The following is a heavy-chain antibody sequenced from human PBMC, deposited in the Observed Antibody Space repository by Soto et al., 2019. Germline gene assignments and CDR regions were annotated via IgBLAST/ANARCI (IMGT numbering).Heavy chain of an antibody. V-gene: IGHV3-23*01. Sequence: GGSLRLSCAASGFTFSGYAMSWVRQAPGKGLEWVSAISGSGGSTYYADSVKGRFTISRDNSKNTLYLQMNSLRAEDTAVYYCAKPRGYCSGGSCYSGGGPFDYWGQGTLVTVSS. J-gene: IGHJ4*02. CDR1: GFTFSGYA. CDR3: AKPRGYCSGGSCYSGGGPFDY. D-gene: IGHD2-15*01. CDR2: ISGSGGST.